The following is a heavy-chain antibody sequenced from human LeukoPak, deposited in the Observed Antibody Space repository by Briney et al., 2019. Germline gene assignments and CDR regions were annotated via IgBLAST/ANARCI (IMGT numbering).Heavy chain of an antibody. CDR2: IKQDGSEK. V-gene: IGHV3-7*01. CDR1: GFTFSSYW. Sequence: PGGSLRLSCAASGFTFSSYWMSWVRQAPGKGLEWVANIKQDGSEKYYVDSVKGRFTISRDNAKNSLYLQMNSLRAEDTAVYYCARDRLGWFGELYPRWGQGTLVTVSS. J-gene: IGHJ4*02. CDR3: ARDRLGWFGELYPR. D-gene: IGHD3-10*01.